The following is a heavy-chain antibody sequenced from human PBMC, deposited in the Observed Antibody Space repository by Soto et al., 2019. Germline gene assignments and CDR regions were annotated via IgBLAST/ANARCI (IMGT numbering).Heavy chain of an antibody. CDR1: GGSVSSGSYY. D-gene: IGHD5-12*01. V-gene: IGHV4-61*01. CDR3: ARDDSGYDSASPFDY. J-gene: IGHJ4*02. Sequence: SETLSLTCTVSGGSVSSGSYYWSWIRQPPGKGLEWIGYIYYSGSTNYNPSLKSRVTISVDTSKNQFSLKLSSVTAADTAVYYCARDDSGYDSASPFDYWGQGTLVTVLL. CDR2: IYYSGST.